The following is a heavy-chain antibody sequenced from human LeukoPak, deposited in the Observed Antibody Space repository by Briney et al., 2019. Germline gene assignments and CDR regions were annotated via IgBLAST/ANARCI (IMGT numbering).Heavy chain of an antibody. J-gene: IGHJ4*02. CDR2: ISSSSSTI. Sequence: GGSLRLSCAASGFTFSSYGMHWVRQAPGKGLEWVSYISSSSSTIYYADSVKGRFTISRDNAKNSLYLQMNSLRDEDTAVYYCARGLRGDYGAWYYFDYWGQGTLVTVSS. V-gene: IGHV3-48*02. CDR3: ARGLRGDYGAWYYFDY. CDR1: GFTFSSYG. D-gene: IGHD4-17*01.